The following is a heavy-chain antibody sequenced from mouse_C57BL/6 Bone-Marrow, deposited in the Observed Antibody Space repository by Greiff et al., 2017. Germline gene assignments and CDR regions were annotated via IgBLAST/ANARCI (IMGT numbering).Heavy chain of an antibody. D-gene: IGHD2-1*01. Sequence: EVKLVEPGGDLVKPGGSLKLSCAASGFTFSSYGMSWVRQTPDKRLEWVATISSGGSYTYYPDSVKGRFTISRDNAKNTLYLQMSSLKSEDTAMYYCARHGNYLYYYAMDYWGQGTSVTVSS. CDR2: ISSGGSYT. J-gene: IGHJ4*01. CDR1: GFTFSSYG. CDR3: ARHGNYLYYYAMDY. V-gene: IGHV5-6*01.